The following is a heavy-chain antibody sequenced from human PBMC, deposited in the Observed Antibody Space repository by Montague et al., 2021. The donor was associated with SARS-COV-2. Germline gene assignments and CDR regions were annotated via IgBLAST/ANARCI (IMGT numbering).Heavy chain of an antibody. J-gene: IGHJ4*02. D-gene: IGHD3-22*01. Sequence: SETLSLTCAVYGGSFSDNYWSWIRKPPGKGLEWIGEINHRGTSNYNPSLKSRVSISVDMSKNQFSLYLGSVTAADTAVYYCARGRQHFNMIVVVITGGEYYFDYWGQGTLVTVSS. CDR2: INHRGTS. CDR1: GGSFSDNY. V-gene: IGHV4-34*01. CDR3: ARGRQHFNMIVVVITGGEYYFDY.